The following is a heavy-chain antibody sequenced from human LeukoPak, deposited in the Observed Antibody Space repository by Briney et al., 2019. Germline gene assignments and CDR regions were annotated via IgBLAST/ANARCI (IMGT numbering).Heavy chain of an antibody. D-gene: IGHD2/OR15-2a*01. CDR3: ARVGLPRYYYYMDV. CDR1: GYTFTSYG. J-gene: IGHJ6*03. Sequence: GASVKVSCKASGYTFTSYGISWVRQAPGQGLEWMGWINTNTGNPTYAQGFTGRFVFSLDTSVSTAYLQISSLKAEDTAVYYCARVGLPRYYYYMDVWGKGTTVTVSS. V-gene: IGHV7-4-1*02. CDR2: INTNTGNP.